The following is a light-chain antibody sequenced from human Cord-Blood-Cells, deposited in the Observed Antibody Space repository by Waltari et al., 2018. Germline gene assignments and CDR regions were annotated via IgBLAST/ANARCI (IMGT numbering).Light chain of an antibody. V-gene: IGLV2-14*01. Sequence: QSALTQPASVSGSPGQSITISCTGTSSDVGGYNYVTWYQQHPGNAPKLMIYEVSNRPSGVCNRFSGSKSGNTASLTISGLQAEDEADYYCSSYTSSSTPYVFGTGTKVTVL. CDR1: SSDVGGYNY. CDR2: EVS. J-gene: IGLJ1*01. CDR3: SSYTSSSTPYV.